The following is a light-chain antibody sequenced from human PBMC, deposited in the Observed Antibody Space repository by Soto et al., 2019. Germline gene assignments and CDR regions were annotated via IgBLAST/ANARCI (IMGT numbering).Light chain of an antibody. Sequence: DLQMTQSPSTLSASVGDRVTITCRASQSISSWLAWYQQKPGKAPKLLIYKASSLESGVPSRFSGSGPGTEFTLTISSLQPDDFATYYCQQYNSYPLTFGGGTKVEIK. V-gene: IGKV1-5*03. CDR2: KAS. CDR1: QSISSW. CDR3: QQYNSYPLT. J-gene: IGKJ4*01.